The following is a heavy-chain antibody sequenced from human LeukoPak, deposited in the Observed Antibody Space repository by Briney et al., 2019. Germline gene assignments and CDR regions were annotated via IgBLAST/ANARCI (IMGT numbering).Heavy chain of an antibody. CDR2: FDASGGAT. CDR3: ARGDANWGYYFDY. D-gene: IGHD7-27*01. CDR1: SHYA. Sequence: PGGSLRLPCAAFSHYAMYWVRQAPGQGLEWVSPFDASGGATYYADSVKGRFTISRDNAKNSLYLQMNSLGAEDTALYYSARGDANWGYYFDYWGQGTLVTVSS. V-gene: IGHV3-23*01. J-gene: IGHJ4*02.